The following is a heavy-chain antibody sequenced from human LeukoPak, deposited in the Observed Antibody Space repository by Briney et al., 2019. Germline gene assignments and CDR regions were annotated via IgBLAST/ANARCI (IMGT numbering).Heavy chain of an antibody. V-gene: IGHV1-69*05. CDR3: ARVQGGAWVYDILTGLDY. CDR1: GGTFSSYA. J-gene: IGHJ4*02. D-gene: IGHD3-9*01. CDR2: IIPIFGTA. Sequence: GASVKVSCKASGGTFSSYAISWVRQAPGQGLEWMGGIIPIFGTANYAQKLQGRVTMTTDTSTSTAYMELRSLRSDDTAVYYCARVQGGAWVYDILTGLDYWGQGTLVTVSS.